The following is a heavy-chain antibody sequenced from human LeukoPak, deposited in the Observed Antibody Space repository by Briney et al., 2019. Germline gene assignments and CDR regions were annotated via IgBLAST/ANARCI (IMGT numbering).Heavy chain of an antibody. CDR1: GFIFSSYA. J-gene: IGHJ4*02. Sequence: GGSLRLSCAASGFIFSSYAMNWVRQAPGKGLEWVSSINSIGSNKYYADSVKGRFTISRDNSKNTLYLQMNSLRAEDTAVYYCARDLGYCSGSTCYVGYFDYWGQGTLVTVSS. V-gene: IGHV3-48*01. CDR2: INSIGSNK. D-gene: IGHD2-15*01. CDR3: ARDLGYCSGSTCYVGYFDY.